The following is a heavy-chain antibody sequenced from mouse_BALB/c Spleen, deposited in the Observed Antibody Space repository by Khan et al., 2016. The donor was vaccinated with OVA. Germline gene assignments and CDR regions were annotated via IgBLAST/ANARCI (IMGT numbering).Heavy chain of an antibody. CDR2: IYPGTDNT. V-gene: IGHV1S132*01. CDR3: AREEALYYFDY. CDR1: GYIFTSYW. Sequence: QVQLQQSGAELVRPGTSVKLSCKTSGYIFTSYWIHWVKQRSGQGLEWIARIYPGTDNTYYNEKFKDKATLTVDKSSSTAYLQLSSLKSEDSAVFFCAREEALYYFDYWGQGTTLTVSS. D-gene: IGHD3-2*02. J-gene: IGHJ2*01.